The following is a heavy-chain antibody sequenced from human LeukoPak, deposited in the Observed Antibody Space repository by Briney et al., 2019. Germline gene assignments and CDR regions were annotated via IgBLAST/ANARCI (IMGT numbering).Heavy chain of an antibody. Sequence: VKPSETLSLTCTVPGGSISSSSYYWGWIRQPPGKGLEWIGSIYYSGSTYYNPSLKSRVTISVDTSKNQFSLKLSSVTAADTAVYYCAPLSTIFGVVYYYMDVWGKGTTVTVSS. D-gene: IGHD3-3*01. V-gene: IGHV4-39*01. J-gene: IGHJ6*03. CDR2: IYYSGST. CDR1: GGSISSSSYY. CDR3: APLSTIFGVVYYYMDV.